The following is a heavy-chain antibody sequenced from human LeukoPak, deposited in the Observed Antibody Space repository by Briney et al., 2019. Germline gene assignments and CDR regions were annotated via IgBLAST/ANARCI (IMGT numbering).Heavy chain of an antibody. V-gene: IGHV4-34*01. Sequence: SETLSLTCAVYTGSFSGYYWSWIRQPPGKGLEWIGEINHSGSTNYNPSLKSRVTISVDTSKKQFSLKLSSVTAADTAVYYCARAEKSSLWSGYRFDYWGQGTLVTVSS. CDR1: TGSFSGYY. J-gene: IGHJ4*02. D-gene: IGHD3-3*01. CDR2: INHSGST. CDR3: ARAEKSSLWSGYRFDY.